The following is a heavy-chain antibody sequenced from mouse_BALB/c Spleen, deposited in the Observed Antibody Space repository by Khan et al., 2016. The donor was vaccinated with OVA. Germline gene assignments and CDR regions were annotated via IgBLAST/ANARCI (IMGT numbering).Heavy chain of an antibody. CDR1: GYTFTNYG. CDR3: ARPPYFAYTLDH. D-gene: IGHD2-10*01. Sequence: QIQLVQSGPELKKPGETVKISCKASGYTFTNYGMNWVKQSPGKALKWMGWINTYTGEPTYADDFKGRFAFSLETSASTAYLQINNLKDEDTATYFCARPPYFAYTLDHWGQGTSVTVSS. CDR2: INTYTGEP. J-gene: IGHJ4*01. V-gene: IGHV9-3-1*01.